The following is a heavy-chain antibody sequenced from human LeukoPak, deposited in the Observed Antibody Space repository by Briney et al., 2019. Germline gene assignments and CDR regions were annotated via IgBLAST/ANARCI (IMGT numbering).Heavy chain of an antibody. CDR3: VRGTSHPV. CDR2: ILSDSGTTI. Sequence: GGSLRLSCATSGFTFSSYTMNWVRQAPGKGLEWISSILSDSGTTIRYADSVKGRFTISRDNAKNSLYLQMNSLRVEDTAVYYCVRGTSHPVWGQGTTVTVSS. V-gene: IGHV3-48*04. J-gene: IGHJ3*01. D-gene: IGHD1-14*01. CDR1: GFTFSSYT.